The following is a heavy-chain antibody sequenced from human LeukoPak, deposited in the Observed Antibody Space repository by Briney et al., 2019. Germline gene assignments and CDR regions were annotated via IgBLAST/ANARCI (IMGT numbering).Heavy chain of an antibody. J-gene: IGHJ6*02. V-gene: IGHV4-31*03. CDR3: AREPDCSSTSCYGGYYYYYGMDV. CDR2: IYYSGST. CDR1: GGSISSGGYY. D-gene: IGHD2-2*01. Sequence: PSETLSLTCTVSGGSISSGGYYWSWIRQHPGKGLEWIGYIYYSGSTYYNPSLKSRVTISVDTSKNQFSLKLSSVTAADTAVYYCAREPDCSSTSCYGGYYYYYGMDVWGQGTTVTVSS.